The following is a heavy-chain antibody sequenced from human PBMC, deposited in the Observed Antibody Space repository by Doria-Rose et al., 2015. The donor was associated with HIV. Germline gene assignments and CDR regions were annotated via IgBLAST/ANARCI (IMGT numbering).Heavy chain of an antibody. CDR3: ARIKSSRWYHKYYYDF. CDR2: CFSDDER. D-gene: IGHD6-13*01. J-gene: IGHJ4*02. CDR1: GVSLSSPGMG. V-gene: IGHV2-26*01. Sequence: SGPVLVKPTETLTLTCTVSGVSLSSPGMGVSWIRQPPGKALEWLASCFSDDERSYRTSLKSRLTSSRGTSKSQVVLTMTDMDPVDTATYYCARIKSSRWYHKYYYDFWGQGTLVIVSA.